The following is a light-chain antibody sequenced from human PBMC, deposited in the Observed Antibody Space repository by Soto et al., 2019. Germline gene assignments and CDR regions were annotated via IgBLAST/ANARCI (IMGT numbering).Light chain of an antibody. CDR2: SNN. Sequence: QAVVTQAPSASGTPGQRVTISCSGSSSNIGSNTVNWYQQLPGTAPKLLMYSNNQRPSGVPDRFSGSKSGTSASLAISGLQSEDEADYYCAAWDDSLNGRVFGGGTKLTVL. CDR1: SSNIGSNT. J-gene: IGLJ3*02. V-gene: IGLV1-44*01. CDR3: AAWDDSLNGRV.